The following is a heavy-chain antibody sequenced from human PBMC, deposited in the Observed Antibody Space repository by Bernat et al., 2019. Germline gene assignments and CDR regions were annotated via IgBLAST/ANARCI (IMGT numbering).Heavy chain of an antibody. J-gene: IGHJ4*02. CDR3: ARVDTGYYFDY. CDR1: GFTVSSNY. CDR2: IYSGGTT. V-gene: IGHV3-66*01. Sequence: EVQLVESGGGLVQPGGSLRLSCAASGFTVSSNYMSWVRQAPGKGLEWVSVIYSGGTTYYADSVKGRFTISKDNSKNTLYLQMNSLRAEDTAVYYCARVDTGYYFDYWGQGTLVTVSS. D-gene: IGHD5-18*01.